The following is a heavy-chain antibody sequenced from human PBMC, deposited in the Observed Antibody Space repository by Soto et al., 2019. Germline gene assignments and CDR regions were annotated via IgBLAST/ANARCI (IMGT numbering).Heavy chain of an antibody. D-gene: IGHD3-10*01. CDR1: GDSVNTGSYY. CDR2: AYYSGST. J-gene: IGHJ4*02. CDR3: ATGQYHYGSEY. Sequence: ETLSLTCTVSGDSVNTGSYYWSWILQPIGKGLEWIGYAYYSGSTNYNPSLKSRVTISLDTSKNHFSLKLTSVTAADTSLYYCATGQYHYGSEYWGQGTLVTVSS. V-gene: IGHV4-61*10.